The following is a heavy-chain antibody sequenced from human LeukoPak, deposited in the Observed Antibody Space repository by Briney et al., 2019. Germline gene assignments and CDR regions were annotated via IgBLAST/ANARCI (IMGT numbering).Heavy chain of an antibody. CDR1: GFTFSRHS. J-gene: IGHJ4*02. D-gene: IGHD3/OR15-3a*01. CDR3: ARDKDWASDY. V-gene: IGHV3-7*04. Sequence: TGGSLRLSCAASGFTFSRHSMNWVRQAPGKGLEWVASINQDESRKYYVDSVEGRFTISRGNAKNSVYLQLNSLRVEDTALYYCARDKDWASDYWGQGTLVTVSS. CDR2: INQDESRK.